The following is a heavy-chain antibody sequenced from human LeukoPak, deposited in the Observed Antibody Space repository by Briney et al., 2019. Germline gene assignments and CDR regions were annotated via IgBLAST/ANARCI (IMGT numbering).Heavy chain of an antibody. CDR2: FDPGDGET. Sequence: ASVKVSCKVSGYTLTELSMHWVRQAPGKGLEWMGGFDPGDGETIYAQKFQGRVTMTEDTSTDTAYMELSSLRSEDTAVYYCATDSSGWYRFDYWGQGTLVTVSS. D-gene: IGHD6-19*01. V-gene: IGHV1-24*01. J-gene: IGHJ4*02. CDR3: ATDSSGWYRFDY. CDR1: GYTLTELS.